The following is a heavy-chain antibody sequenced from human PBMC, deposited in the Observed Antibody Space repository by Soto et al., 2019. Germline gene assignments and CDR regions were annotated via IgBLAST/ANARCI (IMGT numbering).Heavy chain of an antibody. CDR3: ARGWETVGTTTPFAY. V-gene: IGHV1-69*06. CDR1: GGTFSTHA. CDR2: IIPIFGTA. J-gene: IGHJ4*02. Sequence: SVKVSCKASGGTFSTHAISWVRQAPGQGLEWMGGIIPIFGTANYAQKFQGRVTITADKSTSTAYMEVRSLRSEDTAVYYCARGWETVGTTTPFAYWGQGTLVTVSS. D-gene: IGHD1-26*01.